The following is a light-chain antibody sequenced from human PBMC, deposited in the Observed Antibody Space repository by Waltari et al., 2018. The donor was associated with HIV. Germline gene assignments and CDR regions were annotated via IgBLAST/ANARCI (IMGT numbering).Light chain of an antibody. J-gene: IGLJ3*02. CDR2: DTS. CDR3: LLSYVDPRPYWL. CDR1: TGDVTSDHF. Sequence: QSVVTQEPSLTVSPGGPVTLTCASSTGDVTSDHFPYCFQQKPGQAPTTLIYDTSKKHSWTPARFSGSLLGGKAALILSGAQAEDEAVYYCLLSYVDPRPYWLFGGGTKLTVL. V-gene: IGLV7-46*01.